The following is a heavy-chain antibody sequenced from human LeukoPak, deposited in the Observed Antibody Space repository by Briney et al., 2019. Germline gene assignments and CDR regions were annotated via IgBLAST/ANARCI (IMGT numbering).Heavy chain of an antibody. Sequence: GGSLRLSCAASGFTFDDYAIHWVRQAPGKGLGWVSGISWNSGSIGYADSVKGRFTISRDNAKNSPYLQMNSLRAEDTALYYCAKDIHSGDYYYYGLDVWGLGTTVTVSS. J-gene: IGHJ6*02. D-gene: IGHD7-27*01. CDR2: ISWNSGSI. V-gene: IGHV3-9*01. CDR3: AKDIHSGDYYYYGLDV. CDR1: GFTFDDYA.